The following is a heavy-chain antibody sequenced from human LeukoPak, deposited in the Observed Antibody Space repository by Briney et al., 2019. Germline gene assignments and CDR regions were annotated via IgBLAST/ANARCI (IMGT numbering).Heavy chain of an antibody. CDR2: INPDGDVT. J-gene: IGHJ6*03. V-gene: IGHV1-2*02. CDR1: GYSFTGYY. D-gene: IGHD2-8*01. Sequence: GASVKVSCKASGYSFTGYYIHWVRQAPGQGLEWMGWINPDGDVTKSAQKFQGRVTMTTDKSINTVFMELSGLTSDDTALYYCARGPNHYYYMDFWGKGTTVFVSS. CDR3: ARGPNHYYYMDF.